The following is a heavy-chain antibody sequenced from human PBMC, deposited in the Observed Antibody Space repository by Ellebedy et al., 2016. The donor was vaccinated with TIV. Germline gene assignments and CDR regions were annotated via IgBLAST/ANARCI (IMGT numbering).Heavy chain of an antibody. J-gene: IGHJ4*02. D-gene: IGHD4-17*01. Sequence: GGSLRLSCAASGFTFSSYSMNWVRQALGKGLEWVSYISSSSTYIYYADSVRGRFTISRDNAKNSLYLQMNSLRAEDTAVYYCARDGDDTVTTKGVGYWGQGTLVTVSS. CDR1: GFTFSSYS. V-gene: IGHV3-21*01. CDR2: ISSSSTYI. CDR3: ARDGDDTVTTKGVGY.